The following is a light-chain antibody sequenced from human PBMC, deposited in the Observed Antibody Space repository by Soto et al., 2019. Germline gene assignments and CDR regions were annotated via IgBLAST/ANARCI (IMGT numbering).Light chain of an antibody. Sequence: QTVVTQPPSASGTPGQRVTISCSGSSSNIGSNTVNWYQQLPGTAPKLLIYSNNQRPSGVPDRFSGSKSGTSASLAISGLQSEDEADYYDAAWDDSLNCYVFGTGTQLTVL. J-gene: IGLJ1*01. CDR1: SSNIGSNT. V-gene: IGLV1-44*01. CDR3: AAWDDSLNCYV. CDR2: SNN.